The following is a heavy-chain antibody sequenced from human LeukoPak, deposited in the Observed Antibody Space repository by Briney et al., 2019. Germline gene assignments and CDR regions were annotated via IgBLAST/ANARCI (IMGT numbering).Heavy chain of an antibody. D-gene: IGHD2-15*01. CDR1: GYTFTSYG. Sequence: ASVKVSCKASGYTFTSYGISWVRQAPGQGLEWMGWISAYNGNTNYAQKLQGRVIMTTDTSTSTAYMELRSLRSDDTAVYYCARPSGGSCYGCYYYGMDVWGQGTTVTVSS. CDR2: ISAYNGNT. CDR3: ARPSGGSCYGCYYYGMDV. J-gene: IGHJ6*02. V-gene: IGHV1-18*01.